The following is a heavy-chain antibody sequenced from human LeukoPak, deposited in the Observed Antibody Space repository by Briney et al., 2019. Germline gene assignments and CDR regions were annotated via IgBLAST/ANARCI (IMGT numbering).Heavy chain of an antibody. CDR1: GFTFSSYE. CDR3: ASQTGYCSSTSCSVDY. V-gene: IGHV3-48*03. J-gene: IGHJ4*02. CDR2: ISSSGSTI. Sequence: GSLRLSCAASGFTFSSYEMNWVRQAPGKGLEWVSYISSSGSTIYYADSVKGRFTISRDNAKNSLYLQMNSLRAEDTAVYYCASQTGYCSSTSCSVDYWGQGTLVTVSS. D-gene: IGHD2-2*01.